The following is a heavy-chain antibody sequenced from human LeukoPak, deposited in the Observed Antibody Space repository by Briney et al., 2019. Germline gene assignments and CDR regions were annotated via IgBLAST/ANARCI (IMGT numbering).Heavy chain of an antibody. CDR1: GGSISSYY. J-gene: IGHJ6*03. CDR3: ARGKYDFWCGSLGPYYYYMDV. Sequence: PSETLSLTCTVSGGSISSYYWSWIRQPAGKELEWIGRIYTSGSTNYNPSLKSRVTMSVDTSKNQFSLTLSSVTDADTAVYYCARGKYDFWCGSLGPYYYYMDVWGKGTTVTVSS. V-gene: IGHV4-4*07. D-gene: IGHD3-3*01. CDR2: IYTSGST.